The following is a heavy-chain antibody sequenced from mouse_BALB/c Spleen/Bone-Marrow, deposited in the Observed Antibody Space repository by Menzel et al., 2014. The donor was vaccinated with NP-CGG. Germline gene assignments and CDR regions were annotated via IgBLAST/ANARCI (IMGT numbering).Heavy chain of an antibody. CDR2: INPSNGGT. CDR3: TRWRILEGLDY. J-gene: IGHJ2*01. V-gene: IGHV1S81*02. CDR1: GYTFTSYY. Sequence: QVQLQQSGAELVKPGASVKLSCKASGYTFTSYYMYWVKQRPGQGLEWIGEINPSNGGTNFNEKFKSKATLTVDKSSSTAYMQLSSLTSEDSAVYYCTRWRILEGLDYRGQGTTLTVSS.